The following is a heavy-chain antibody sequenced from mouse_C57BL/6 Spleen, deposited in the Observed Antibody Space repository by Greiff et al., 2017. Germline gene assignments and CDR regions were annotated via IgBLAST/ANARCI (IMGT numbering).Heavy chain of an antibody. V-gene: IGHV1-80*01. Sequence: VQLQQSGAELVKPGASVKISCKASGYAFSSYWMNWVKQRPGKGLEWIGQIYPGDGDTNYNGKFKGKATLTADKSSSTAYMQLSSLTSEDSAVYFCARADITTVPDDWGQGTTLTVSS. CDR3: ARADITTVPDD. CDR2: IYPGDGDT. D-gene: IGHD1-1*01. J-gene: IGHJ2*01. CDR1: GYAFSSYW.